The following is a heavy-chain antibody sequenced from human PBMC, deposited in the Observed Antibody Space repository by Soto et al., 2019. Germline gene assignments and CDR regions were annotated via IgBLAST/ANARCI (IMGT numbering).Heavy chain of an antibody. V-gene: IGHV1-69*08. CDR1: GGTFSSYT. CDR3: ARESGRKDAFDI. CDR2: IIPILGIA. D-gene: IGHD1-26*01. J-gene: IGHJ3*02. Sequence: QVQLVQSGAEVKKPGSSVKVSCKASGGTFSSYTISWVRQAPGQGLEWMGRIIPILGIANYAQKFQGRVTITADKSTRTVYMELRILSSEDAAEYYCARESGRKDAFDIWVQGTMVTVSS.